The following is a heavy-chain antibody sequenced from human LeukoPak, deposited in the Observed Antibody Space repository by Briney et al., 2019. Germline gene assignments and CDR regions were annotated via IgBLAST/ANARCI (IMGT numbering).Heavy chain of an antibody. J-gene: IGHJ4*02. CDR3: AKAASYCGGDCYPYYFDY. D-gene: IGHD2-21*02. CDR2: ISGSGGST. CDR1: GFIVSNNY. Sequence: PGGSLRLSCVAPGFIVSNNYMSWVRQAPGKGLEWVSAISGSGGSTYYADSVKGRFTISRDNSKNTLYLQMNSLRAEDTAVYYCAKAASYCGGDCYPYYFDYWGQGTLVTVSS. V-gene: IGHV3-23*01.